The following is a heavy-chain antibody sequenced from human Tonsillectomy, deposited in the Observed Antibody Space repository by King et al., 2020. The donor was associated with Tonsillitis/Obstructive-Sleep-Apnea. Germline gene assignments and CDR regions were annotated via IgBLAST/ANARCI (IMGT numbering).Heavy chain of an antibody. D-gene: IGHD2-2*01. Sequence: VQLVESGGDLVEPGGSLRLSCAASGFTFSDNYMTWIRQAPGKGLEWLSYISGSGSYTRYADSVKGRFTISRDNAKNSLYLQMNSLRAEDTALYYCARDKGERYCSGSSCYGGCDYWGQGTLVTVSS. CDR1: GFTFSDNY. CDR2: ISGSGSYT. V-gene: IGHV3-11*05. CDR3: ARDKGERYCSGSSCYGGCDY. J-gene: IGHJ4*02.